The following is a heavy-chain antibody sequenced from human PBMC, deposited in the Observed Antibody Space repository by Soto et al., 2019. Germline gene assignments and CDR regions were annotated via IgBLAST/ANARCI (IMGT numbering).Heavy chain of an antibody. CDR3: ARAARDWNDLETNILWVAP. CDR2: ISAYNGNT. CDR1: GYTFTSYG. V-gene: IGHV1-18*01. Sequence: QVQLVQSGAEVKKPGASVKVSCKASGYTFTSYGISWVRQAPGQGLNWMEWISAYNGNTTNSSNLQGRVTKTTDTSTSTAYMELRSLRSYDTAVYYCARAARDWNDLETNILWVAPWGQGSLVTVSS. J-gene: IGHJ5*02. D-gene: IGHD1-1*01.